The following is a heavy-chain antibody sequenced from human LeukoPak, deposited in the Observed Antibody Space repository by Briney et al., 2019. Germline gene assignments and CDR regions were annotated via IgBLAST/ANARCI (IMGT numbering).Heavy chain of an antibody. V-gene: IGHV3-23*01. J-gene: IGHJ4*02. D-gene: IGHD3-22*01. CDR3: AKDSHYYDSSGYYYFDY. CDR2: ISVSGNT. CDR1: GFTLSSYA. Sequence: GGSLRLSCAASGFTLSSYAMSWVRQGPGKGLEWVSAISVSGNTYHADSVKGRFTISRDNSKNTLYLQMNSLRAEDTAVYYCAKDSHYYDSSGYYYFDYWGQGTLVTVSS.